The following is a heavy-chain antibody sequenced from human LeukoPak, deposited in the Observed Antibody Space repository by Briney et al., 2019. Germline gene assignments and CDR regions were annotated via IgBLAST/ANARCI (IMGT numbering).Heavy chain of an antibody. J-gene: IGHJ4*02. CDR1: GFTFSGSA. CDR2: IRSKANSYAT. CDR3: TRHQGAGGSGVDY. Sequence: GGSLRLSCAASGFTFSGSAMHWVRQASGKGLEWVGRIRSKANSYATAYAASVKGRFTISRDDSKNMAYLQLNSLETDDTAVYYCTRHQGAGGSGVDYWGQGTLVTVSS. D-gene: IGHD2-15*01. V-gene: IGHV3-73*01.